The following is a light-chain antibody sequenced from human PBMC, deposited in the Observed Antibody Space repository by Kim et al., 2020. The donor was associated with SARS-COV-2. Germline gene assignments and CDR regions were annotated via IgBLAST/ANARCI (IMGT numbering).Light chain of an antibody. Sequence: SSELTQDPAVYAALGQTVRITCQGDSLRTYYATWYQQKPGQAPILLLYADSDRPSGIPDRFSGSSSGDTASLTITGARAEDEADYFCNSRDSSGHHWVFGGGAKLTVL. CDR3: NSRDSSGHHWV. J-gene: IGLJ3*02. V-gene: IGLV3-19*01. CDR2: ADS. CDR1: SLRTYY.